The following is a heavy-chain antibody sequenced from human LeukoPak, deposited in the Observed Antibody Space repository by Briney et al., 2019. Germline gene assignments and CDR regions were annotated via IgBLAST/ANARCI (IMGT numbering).Heavy chain of an antibody. J-gene: IGHJ4*02. CDR3: AKDERNWNYNLASQTYD. Sequence: GGSLRLSCAASGFTFSTYGMHWVRQAPGKGLEWVAYIRYDGSNKYYADSVKGRFTVSRDNSKNTLYLQMSSLRAEDTAVYYCAKDERNWNYNLASQTYDWGQGTLVTVSS. V-gene: IGHV3-30*02. D-gene: IGHD1-7*01. CDR1: GFTFSTYG. CDR2: IRYDGSNK.